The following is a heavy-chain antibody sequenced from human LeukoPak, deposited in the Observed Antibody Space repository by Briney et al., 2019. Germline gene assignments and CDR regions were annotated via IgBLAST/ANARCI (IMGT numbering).Heavy chain of an antibody. V-gene: IGHV3-23*01. CDR2: ISGSGGST. D-gene: IGHD1-26*01. Sequence: GGSLRLSCAASGFTFSSYAMSWVRQAPGKGLEWVSAISGSGGSTYYADSVKGRFTISRDNSKNTLYLQMNSLRAEVTAVYYCAKVGGSYEYYFDYWGQGTLVTVSS. CDR1: GFTFSSYA. J-gene: IGHJ4*02. CDR3: AKVGGSYEYYFDY.